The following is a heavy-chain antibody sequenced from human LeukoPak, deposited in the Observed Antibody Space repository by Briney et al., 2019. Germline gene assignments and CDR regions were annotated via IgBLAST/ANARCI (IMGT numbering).Heavy chain of an antibody. V-gene: IGHV1-2*02. J-gene: IGHJ4*02. CDR2: INPNSGGT. Sequence: ASVKVSCKASGGTFSSYAISWVRQAPGQGLEWMGWINPNSGGTNYAQKFQGRVTMTRDTSISTAYMELSRLRSDDTAVYYCARGFNWGSSGDYWGQGTLVTVSS. CDR1: GGTFSSYA. D-gene: IGHD7-27*01. CDR3: ARGFNWGSSGDY.